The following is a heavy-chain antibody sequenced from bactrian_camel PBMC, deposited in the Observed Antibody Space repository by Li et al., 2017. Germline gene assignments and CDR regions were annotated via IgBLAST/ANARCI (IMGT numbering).Heavy chain of an antibody. Sequence: HVQLVESGGGSVQAGGSLRLSCRASGNTDSINTMAWFHQAPDKEREAVATVYLYGGKTYYAESVEGRSTISHENAQHISYLQMDSLKPEDTGVYYCAVRLPTTPAYGPSWGEEGEARDCRINDVYGMHLWGKGTQV. V-gene: IGHV3S54*01. CDR2: VYLYGGKT. D-gene: IGHD4*01. CDR1: GNTDSINT. J-gene: IGHJ7*01.